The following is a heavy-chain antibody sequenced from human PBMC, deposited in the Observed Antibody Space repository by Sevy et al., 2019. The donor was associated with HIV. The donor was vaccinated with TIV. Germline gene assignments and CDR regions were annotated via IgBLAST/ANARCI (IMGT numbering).Heavy chain of an antibody. J-gene: IGHJ6*02. CDR2: IKQDGSEK. D-gene: IGHD6-19*01. V-gene: IGHV3-7*01. Sequence: GGSLRLSCAASGFTFSSYWMSWVRQAPGKGLEWVANIKQDGSEKYYVDSVKGRFTISRDNAKNSLYLQMNSLRAEDTAVYYCGRAQGIAVAGTTYYYGMDVWGQGTTVTVSS. CDR1: GFTFSSYW. CDR3: GRAQGIAVAGTTYYYGMDV.